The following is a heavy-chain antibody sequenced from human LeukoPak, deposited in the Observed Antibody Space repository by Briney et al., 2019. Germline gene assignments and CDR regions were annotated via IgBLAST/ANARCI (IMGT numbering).Heavy chain of an antibody. CDR1: GFTFSTYA. J-gene: IGHJ4*02. V-gene: IGHV3-23*01. Sequence: GGSLRLSCAASGFTFSTYAMSWVRQAPGKGLEWVSGNSASGETTYYADSVKGRFTISRDNSKNTLHLQMNCLRAEDTAVYYCAKAPVGWLRPLDYWGQGTLVTVSS. D-gene: IGHD5-12*01. CDR2: NSASGETT. CDR3: AKAPVGWLRPLDY.